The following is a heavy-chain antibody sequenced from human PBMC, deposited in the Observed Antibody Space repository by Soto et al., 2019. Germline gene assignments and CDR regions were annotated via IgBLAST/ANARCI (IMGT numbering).Heavy chain of an antibody. V-gene: IGHV4-34*01. CDR1: GGSFSGYY. D-gene: IGHD3-22*01. Sequence: QVQLQQWAAGLLKPSETLSLTCAVYGGSFSGYYWSWIRQPPGKGLERIGEINHSGSTNYNPSLKSRVTISVDTSKNQFSLKLSFVTAADTAVYYCARASYYDSSGLDYWGQGTLVTVSS. CDR3: ARASYYDSSGLDY. J-gene: IGHJ4*02. CDR2: INHSGST.